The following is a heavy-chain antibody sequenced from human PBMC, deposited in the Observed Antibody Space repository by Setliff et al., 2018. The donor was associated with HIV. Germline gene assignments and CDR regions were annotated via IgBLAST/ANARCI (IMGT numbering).Heavy chain of an antibody. V-gene: IGHV4-39*01. D-gene: IGHD6-13*01. CDR2: MSYSGTT. J-gene: IGHJ5*02. CDR1: GGSFSSGNYY. CDR3: ARQSSNTWSWFDP. Sequence: SETLCLTCTVSGGSFSSGNYYWAWIRQPPGEGLEWIGGMSYSGTTYYNPSLKSRVTMSVDTSKNQFSLNLIFVTAADTAVYYCARQSSNTWSWFDPWGQGTLVTVSS.